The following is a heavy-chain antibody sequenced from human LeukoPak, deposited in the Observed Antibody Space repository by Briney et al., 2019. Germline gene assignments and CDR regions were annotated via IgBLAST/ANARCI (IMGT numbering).Heavy chain of an antibody. CDR1: GYSFTSHW. V-gene: IGHV5-51*01. CDR2: IYPGDSDT. D-gene: IGHD2-15*01. Sequence: GESLKISCKGSGYSFTSHWIGWVRQMPGKGLEWMGIIYPGDSDTRYSPSFQGQVTISADKSISTAYLQWSSLKASDTAMYYCARVYCSGGSCAYGMDVWGQGTTVTVSS. J-gene: IGHJ6*02. CDR3: ARVYCSGGSCAYGMDV.